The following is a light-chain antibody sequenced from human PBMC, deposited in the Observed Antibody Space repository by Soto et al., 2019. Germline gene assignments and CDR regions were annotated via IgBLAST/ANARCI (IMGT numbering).Light chain of an antibody. CDR2: DVS. Sequence: SVLPQPASGSVSPGRWITISCTGTSSDVGGYNYVSWYQQHPGKAPKLMIYDVSYRPSGVSDRFSGSKSGNTASLTISGLQSEDEADYYCDSYTSGSSYVFGTGTKVTV. V-gene: IGLV2-14*01. CDR1: SSDVGGYNY. CDR3: DSYTSGSSYV. J-gene: IGLJ1*01.